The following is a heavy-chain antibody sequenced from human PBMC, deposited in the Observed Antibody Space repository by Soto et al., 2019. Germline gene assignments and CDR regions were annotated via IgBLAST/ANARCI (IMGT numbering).Heavy chain of an antibody. CDR3: AREDEGVTMTG. J-gene: IGHJ4*02. CDR2: IWYDGSNK. V-gene: IGHV3-33*01. D-gene: IGHD3-22*01. Sequence: QVQLVESGGGVVQPGRSLRLSCAASGFTFSSYGMHWVRQAPGKGLEWVAVIWYDGSNKYYADSVKGRFTISRDNSKNTLYLQMNSLRAEDTAVYYCAREDEGVTMTGWGQGTLVTVSS. CDR1: GFTFSSYG.